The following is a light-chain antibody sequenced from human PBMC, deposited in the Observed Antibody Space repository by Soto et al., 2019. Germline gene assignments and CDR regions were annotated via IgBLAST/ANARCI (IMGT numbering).Light chain of an antibody. CDR2: EVN. CDR1: GSDIVGYNF. V-gene: IGLV2-8*01. Sequence: QSALTQPPSASGSPGQSVTISCTGTGSDIVGYNFVSWYQQHPGKVPKLIIYEVNKRPSGVPDRFSGSNSGNTASLTVSGLEADDDADYYCSSYAGTKDPYVFGNGTKVTVL. J-gene: IGLJ1*01. CDR3: SSYAGTKDPYV.